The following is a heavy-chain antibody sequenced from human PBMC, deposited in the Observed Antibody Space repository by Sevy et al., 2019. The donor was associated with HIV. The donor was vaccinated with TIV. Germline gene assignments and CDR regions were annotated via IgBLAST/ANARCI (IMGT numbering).Heavy chain of an antibody. CDR2: IYYSGST. J-gene: IGHJ4*02. Sequence: SETLSLTCTVSGGSISSYYWSWIRQPPGKGLEWIGYIYYSGSTNYNPSLKSRVTISVDTSKNQFSLKLSSVTAADTAVYYCARVHYGDYSFYYFDYWGQRTLVTDSS. D-gene: IGHD4-17*01. V-gene: IGHV4-59*01. CDR1: GGSISSYY. CDR3: ARVHYGDYSFYYFDY.